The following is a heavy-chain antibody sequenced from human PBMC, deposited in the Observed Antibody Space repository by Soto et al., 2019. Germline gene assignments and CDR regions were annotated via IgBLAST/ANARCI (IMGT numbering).Heavy chain of an antibody. CDR1: GFTVSSNY. D-gene: IGHD4-17*01. CDR3: ARDGSKVTSGYYYGMDV. Sequence: GGSLRLSCAASGFTVSSNYMSWVRQAPGKGLEWVSVIYSGGSTYYADSVKGRFTISRDNSKNTLYLQMNSLRAEDTAVYYCARDGSKVTSGYYYGMDVWGQGTTVTVSS. J-gene: IGHJ6*02. V-gene: IGHV3-53*01. CDR2: IYSGGST.